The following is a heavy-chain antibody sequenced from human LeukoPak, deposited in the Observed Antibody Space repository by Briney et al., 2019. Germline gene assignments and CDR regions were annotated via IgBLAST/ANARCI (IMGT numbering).Heavy chain of an antibody. D-gene: IGHD3-22*01. CDR2: INPSDDST. CDR3: ARAYYESSAYRHAVYFDY. J-gene: IGHJ4*02. V-gene: IGHV1-46*01. Sequence: ASVKVSCKASGYTFTSWYMHWVRQAPGQGLEWMRIINPSDDSTRYAQKFQGRVTMTKDTSTNTVYMHLSSLSSDDTAVYYCARAYYESSAYRHAVYFDYWGQGTLVTVSS. CDR1: GYTFTSWY.